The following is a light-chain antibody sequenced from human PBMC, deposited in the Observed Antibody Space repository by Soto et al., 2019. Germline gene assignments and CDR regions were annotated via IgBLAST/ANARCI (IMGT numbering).Light chain of an antibody. CDR2: GAY. V-gene: IGKV3-20*01. CDR3: QQYNNWPPWT. J-gene: IGKJ1*01. CDR1: QSVTNNF. Sequence: EIVLTRSPGTLSLSPGERATLPCRAGQSVTNNFLVWYQQKPGQPPRLLIYGAYSRATGTPDTFTGSGSGTDFTLTISRLEPEDFAVYYCQQYNNWPPWTFGQGTKVDIK.